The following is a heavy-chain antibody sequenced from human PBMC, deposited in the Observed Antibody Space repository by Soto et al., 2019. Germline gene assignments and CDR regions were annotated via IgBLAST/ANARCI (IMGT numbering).Heavy chain of an antibody. Sequence: KPSKTLSLTCTVSGGSISSSSYYRGWIRQPPGKGLEWIGSIYYSGSTYYNPSLKSRVTISVDTSKNQFSLKLSSVTAADTAVYYCARTRSYYDFWSGPPPYYYYYYYMDVWGKGTTVTVSS. CDR2: IYYSGST. CDR1: GGSISSSSYY. CDR3: ARTRSYYDFWSGPPPYYYYYYYMDV. V-gene: IGHV4-39*01. D-gene: IGHD3-3*01. J-gene: IGHJ6*03.